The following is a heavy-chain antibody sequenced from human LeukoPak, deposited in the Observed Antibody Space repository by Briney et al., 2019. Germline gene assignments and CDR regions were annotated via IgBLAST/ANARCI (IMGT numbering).Heavy chain of an antibody. D-gene: IGHD2-15*01. CDR2: ISGSDGST. CDR3: AKNIGGFDY. J-gene: IGHJ4*02. CDR1: GFTFSSYV. Sequence: PGGSLRLSCAASGFTFSSYVMNWVRQAPGKGLEWVSGISGSDGSTYYADSVKGRFIISRDNSKNTLYLQMNSLRAEDTAVYYCAKNIGGFDYWGQGTLVTVSS. V-gene: IGHV3-23*01.